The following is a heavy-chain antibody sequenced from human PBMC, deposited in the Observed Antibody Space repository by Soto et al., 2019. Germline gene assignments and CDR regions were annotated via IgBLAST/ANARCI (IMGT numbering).Heavy chain of an antibody. Sequence: SVKVSCKASGGTFSSYAISWVRQAPGQGLEWMGGIIPIFGTANYAQKFQGRVTITADESTSTAYMELSSLRSEDTAVYYCAWDSHRPLHGKNWFDPWGQGTLVTVSS. CDR1: GGTFSSYA. CDR2: IIPIFGTA. D-gene: IGHD1-1*01. CDR3: AWDSHRPLHGKNWFDP. J-gene: IGHJ5*01. V-gene: IGHV1-69*13.